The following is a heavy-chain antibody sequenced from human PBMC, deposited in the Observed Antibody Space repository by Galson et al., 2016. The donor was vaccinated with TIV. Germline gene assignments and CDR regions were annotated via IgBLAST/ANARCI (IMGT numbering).Heavy chain of an antibody. D-gene: IGHD6-19*01. CDR2: ILPIFGAA. CDR1: GGTFNSNA. V-gene: IGHV1-69*13. CDR3: ARPSSSCRGCSYYYYMDV. Sequence: SVKVSCKASGGTFNSNAISWVRQAPGQGLEWMGGILPIFGAATYAQKFQGRVTITADESTNTAYMELSSLKSDDTAMYYCARPSSSCRGCSYYYYMDVWGKGTTVTVSS. J-gene: IGHJ6*03.